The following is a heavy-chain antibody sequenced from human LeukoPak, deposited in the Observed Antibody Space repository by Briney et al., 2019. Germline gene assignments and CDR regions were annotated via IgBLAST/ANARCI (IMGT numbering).Heavy chain of an antibody. CDR3: ARVYGSGSPWMNFDP. Sequence: ASVKVSCKASGYTLTGYYMQWVRQAPGQGLEWMGWINPNSGGTNYAQNFQGRVTMTRDTSISTAYMELRGLISDDTAVYYCARVYGSGSPWMNFDPWGRGTLVTVSS. CDR2: INPNSGGT. D-gene: IGHD3-10*01. V-gene: IGHV1-2*02. J-gene: IGHJ5*02. CDR1: GYTLTGYY.